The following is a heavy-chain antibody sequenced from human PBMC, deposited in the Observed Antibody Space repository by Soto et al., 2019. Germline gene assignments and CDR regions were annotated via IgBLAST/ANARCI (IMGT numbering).Heavy chain of an antibody. V-gene: IGHV4-4*02. CDR3: ATEGPSGAAAGSFYYYYYGMDV. D-gene: IGHD6-13*01. Sequence: PSETLSLTCAVSGGSISSSNWWSWVRQPPGKGLEWIGELYHSGSTNYNPSLKSRVTISVDKSKNQFSLKLSSVTAADTAVYYCATEGPSGAAAGSFYYYYYGMDVWGQGTTVTVSS. J-gene: IGHJ6*02. CDR2: LYHSGST. CDR1: GGSISSSNW.